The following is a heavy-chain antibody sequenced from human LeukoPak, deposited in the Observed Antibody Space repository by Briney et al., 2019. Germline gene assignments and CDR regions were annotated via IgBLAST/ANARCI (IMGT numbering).Heavy chain of an antibody. CDR3: ARGFALDF. Sequence: SQTLSLTCDISGDTVSSNSAAWNRIRQSPSRGLEWLGRTYYRSKWYYDYAVSGKSRITISPDTSKNQFSLQLNSVTADDTAVYYCARGFALDFWGQGTMVTVSS. V-gene: IGHV6-1*01. J-gene: IGHJ3*01. CDR1: GDTVSSNSAA. CDR2: TYYRSKWYY.